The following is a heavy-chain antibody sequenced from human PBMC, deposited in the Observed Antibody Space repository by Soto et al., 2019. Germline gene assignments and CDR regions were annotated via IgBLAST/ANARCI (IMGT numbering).Heavy chain of an antibody. CDR2: INPNSGGT. CDR3: ARGIDGSSWNYYYMDV. V-gene: IGHV1-2*04. D-gene: IGHD6-13*01. Sequence: EASVKVSCKASGYTFTGYYMHWVRQAPGQGLEWMGWINPNSGGTNYAQKFQGWVTMTRDTSISTAYMELSRLRSDDTAVYYCARGIDGSSWNYYYMDVWGKGTTVTVSS. J-gene: IGHJ6*03. CDR1: GYTFTGYY.